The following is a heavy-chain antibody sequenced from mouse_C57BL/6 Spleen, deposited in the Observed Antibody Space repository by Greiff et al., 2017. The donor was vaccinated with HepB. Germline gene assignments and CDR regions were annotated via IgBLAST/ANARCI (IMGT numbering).Heavy chain of an antibody. V-gene: IGHV7-3*01. CDR2: IRNKANGYTT. Sequence: EVHLVESGGGLVQPGGSLSLSCAASGFTFTDYYMSWVRQPPGKALEWLGFIRNKANGYTTEYSASVKGRFTISRDNSQSILYLQMNALRAEDSATYYCARYPLYDGYYGGFYWYFDVWGTGTTVTVSS. D-gene: IGHD2-3*01. CDR3: ARYPLYDGYYGGFYWYFDV. CDR1: GFTFTDYY. J-gene: IGHJ1*03.